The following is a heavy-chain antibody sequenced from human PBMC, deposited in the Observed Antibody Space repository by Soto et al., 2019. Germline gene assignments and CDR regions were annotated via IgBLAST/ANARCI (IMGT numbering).Heavy chain of an antibody. CDR3: ARARFTIFGVVIGMDV. Sequence: SETLSLTCAVYGGSFSGYYWSWIRQPPGKGLEWIGEINHSGSTNYNPSLKSRVTISVDTSKNQFSLKLSSVPAADTAVYYCARARFTIFGVVIGMDVWGQGTTVTVSS. CDR1: GGSFSGYY. J-gene: IGHJ6*02. CDR2: INHSGST. D-gene: IGHD3-3*01. V-gene: IGHV4-34*01.